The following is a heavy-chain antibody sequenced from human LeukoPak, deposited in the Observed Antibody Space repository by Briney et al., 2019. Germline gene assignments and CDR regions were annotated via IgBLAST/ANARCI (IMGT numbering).Heavy chain of an antibody. D-gene: IGHD3-22*01. CDR2: IYTSGST. Sequence: SETLSLTCTVSGGSISSYYWSWIRQPPGKGLEWIGYIYTSGSTNYHPSLKSRVTISVDTSTNQSSLKLSSVTAADTAVYYCARYYYDSSGYYYTDYWGQGTLVTVSS. J-gene: IGHJ4*02. CDR1: GGSISSYY. CDR3: ARYYYDSSGYYYTDY. V-gene: IGHV4-4*09.